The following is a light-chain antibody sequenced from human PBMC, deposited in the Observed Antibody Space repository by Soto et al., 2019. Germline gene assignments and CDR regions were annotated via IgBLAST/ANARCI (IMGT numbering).Light chain of an antibody. J-gene: IGKJ5*01. Sequence: DIQMTQSPSSLSASLGDRVTITCRASQSISNFLNWVQHKPGNAPKVLISAASTLQSGVPPRFSGSGSGTDFTLSITSLQFEDFATYYCQPTHSVPLTFGQGTRLEIK. CDR1: QSISNF. V-gene: IGKV1-39*01. CDR3: QPTHSVPLT. CDR2: AAS.